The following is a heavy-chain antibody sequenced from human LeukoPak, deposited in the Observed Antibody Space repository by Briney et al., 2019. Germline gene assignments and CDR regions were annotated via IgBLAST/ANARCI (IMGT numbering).Heavy chain of an antibody. J-gene: IGHJ4*02. CDR3: TTGRSEDYFDC. CDR2: IKSKTDGGST. CDR1: DFTFSIAW. Sequence: PGGSLRLSCAASDFTFSIAWMNWVRQAPGKGPEWVGRIKSKTDGGSTDYAAPVKGRFTISRDDSKDTLYLQMNSLKIEDTAVYYCTTGRSEDYFDCWGQGTLVTVSS. V-gene: IGHV3-15*07.